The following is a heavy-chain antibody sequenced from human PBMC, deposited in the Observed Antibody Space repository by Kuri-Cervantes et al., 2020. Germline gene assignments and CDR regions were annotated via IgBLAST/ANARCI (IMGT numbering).Heavy chain of an antibody. Sequence: SETLSLTCTVSGGSISSSSYYWSWIRQPPGKGLEWVGYIYYSGSTNYNPSLKSRVTISVDTSKNQSSLKLSSVTAADTAVYYCARGVKERAFDIWGQGTKVTVSS. CDR1: GGSISSSSYY. D-gene: IGHD3-10*01. V-gene: IGHV4-61*01. CDR3: ARGVKERAFDI. J-gene: IGHJ3*02. CDR2: IYYSGST.